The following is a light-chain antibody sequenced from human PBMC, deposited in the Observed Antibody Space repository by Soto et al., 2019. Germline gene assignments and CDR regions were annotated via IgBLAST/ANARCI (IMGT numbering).Light chain of an antibody. V-gene: IGKV2-28*01. Sequence: DIVMTQSPFSLPVTPGEPASISCRSSQSVLHSNGYNYLDWYLQKPGESPQLLIYLGSNRASGVTDRFSGSGSGTDFTLKISSVEAEDVAVYYCMQPLPTRWTFGQGTKVEIK. J-gene: IGKJ1*01. CDR2: LGS. CDR3: MQPLPTRWT. CDR1: QSVLHSNGYNY.